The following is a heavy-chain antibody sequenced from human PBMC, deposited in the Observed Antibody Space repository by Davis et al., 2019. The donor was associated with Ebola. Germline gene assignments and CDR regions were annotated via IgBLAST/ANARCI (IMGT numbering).Heavy chain of an antibody. CDR1: GFTFSTYA. J-gene: IGHJ4*02. D-gene: IGHD3-3*01. CDR2: ISGNGGGT. CDR3: AGGDFWSGQFDY. V-gene: IGHV3-23*01. Sequence: GGSLRLSCAASGFTFSTYAMSWVRQAPGKGLEWVSGISGNGGGTYYADSVKGRFTVSRDNSKNTVYLQMNRLRVEDTAVYYCAGGDFWSGQFDYWGQGTLVTVSS.